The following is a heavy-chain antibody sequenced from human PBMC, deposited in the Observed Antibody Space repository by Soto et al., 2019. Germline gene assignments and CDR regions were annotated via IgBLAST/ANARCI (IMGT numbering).Heavy chain of an antibody. Sequence: QVTLKESGPTLVKPTQSLTLTCTFSGFSLATHGVGVGWIRQPPGEALEWLALISWNDDNRYSPSLKSRLTTAKXTXXNQVVLTMANMDPVDTATYYCAHARLLWVGGYFDYWGQGILVTVSS. CDR3: AHARLLWVGGYFDY. V-gene: IGHV2-5*01. CDR2: ISWNDDN. J-gene: IGHJ4*02. CDR1: GFSLATHGVG. D-gene: IGHD3-10*01.